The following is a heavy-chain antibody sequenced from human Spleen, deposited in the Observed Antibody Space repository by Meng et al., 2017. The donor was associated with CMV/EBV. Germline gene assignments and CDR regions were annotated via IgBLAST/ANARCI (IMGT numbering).Heavy chain of an antibody. V-gene: IGHV4-38-2*02. CDR3: ARTRGFLFDH. D-gene: IGHD2-21*01. J-gene: IGHJ4*02. CDR2: INHSGST. CDR1: GYSISSGYY. Sequence: SETLSLTCTVSGYSISSGYYWGWIRQPPGKGLEWIGEINHSGSTNYNPSLKSRVTISVDTSKNQFSLKLSSVTAADTAVYYCARTRGFLFDHWGQGALVTVSS.